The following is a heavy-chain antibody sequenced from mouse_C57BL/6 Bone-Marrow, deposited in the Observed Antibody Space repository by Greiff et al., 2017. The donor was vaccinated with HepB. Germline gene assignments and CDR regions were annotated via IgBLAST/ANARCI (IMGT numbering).Heavy chain of an antibody. V-gene: IGHV5-17*01. CDR2: ISSGSSTI. CDR3: ARYDYDYYYAMDY. Sequence: DVQLVESGGGLVKPGGSLKLSCAASGFTFSDYGMHWVRQAPEKGLEWVAYISSGSSTIYYADTVKGRFTISRDNAKNTLFLQMTSLRSEDTAMYYCARYDYDYYYAMDYWGQGTSVTVSS. D-gene: IGHD2-4*01. J-gene: IGHJ4*01. CDR1: GFTFSDYG.